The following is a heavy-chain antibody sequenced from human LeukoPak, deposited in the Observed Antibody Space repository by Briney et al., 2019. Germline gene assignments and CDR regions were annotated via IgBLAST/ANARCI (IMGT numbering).Heavy chain of an antibody. CDR1: GGSISSYY. J-gene: IGHJ3*02. CDR3: ARRVSDAFDI. V-gene: IGHV4-59*01. CDR2: IYYSGST. Sequence: SETLSLTCTVSGGSISSYYWSWIRQPPGKGLEWIGYIYYSGSTNYNPSLKSRVTISVDTSKNQFSLKLRSVTAADTAVYYCARRVSDAFDIWGQGTMVTVSS.